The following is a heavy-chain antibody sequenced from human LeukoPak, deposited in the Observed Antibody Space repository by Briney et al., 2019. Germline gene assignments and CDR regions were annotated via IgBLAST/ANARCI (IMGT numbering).Heavy chain of an antibody. D-gene: IGHD4-17*01. CDR3: ASECYGEGLCY. CDR1: GGSISSYY. Sequence: WETLSLTCTASGGSISSYYCSWMRQPPGQGLEGIGYIYYSGSTNYNPSLTIRLTISVDTSKNQFSLKLSSVTAADTAVYYCASECYGEGLCYWGQGTLVTVSS. CDR2: IYYSGST. V-gene: IGHV4-59*01. J-gene: IGHJ4*02.